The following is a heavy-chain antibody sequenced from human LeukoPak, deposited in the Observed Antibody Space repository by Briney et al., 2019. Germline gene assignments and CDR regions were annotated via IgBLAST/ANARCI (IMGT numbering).Heavy chain of an antibody. Sequence: GGSLRLSCAASGFTFSSFWMSWVRQAPGEGLEWVANIKQDGNEKYYVDSVKGRFTISRDNAKNSLYLQMNSLRAEDTAVYYCVRDRRSSSWYRYYFDYWGQGTLVTVSS. D-gene: IGHD6-13*01. CDR2: IKQDGNEK. V-gene: IGHV3-7*01. CDR1: GFTFSSFW. J-gene: IGHJ4*02. CDR3: VRDRRSSSWYRYYFDY.